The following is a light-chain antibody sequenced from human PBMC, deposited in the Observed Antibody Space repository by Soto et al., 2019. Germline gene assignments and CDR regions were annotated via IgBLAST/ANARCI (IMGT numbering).Light chain of an antibody. CDR2: GAS. Sequence: DIVMTQSPGTLSVSPGGTATLSCRASQSVNKYLARYQQKPGQAPRLLIYGASTRATDVPDRFSGSGSGADFTLSISRLEPEDFAVYYCQQYGSSPPRTFGQGTKVDIK. CDR3: QQYGSSPPRT. CDR1: QSVNKY. V-gene: IGKV3-20*01. J-gene: IGKJ1*01.